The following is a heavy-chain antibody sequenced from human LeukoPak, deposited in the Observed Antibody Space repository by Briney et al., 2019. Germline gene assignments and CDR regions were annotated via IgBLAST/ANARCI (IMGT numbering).Heavy chain of an antibody. CDR3: AREGPNDGDYYYYYYMDV. CDR2: INPNSGGT. Sequence: GASVKVSCKASGYTFTGYYMHWVRQAPGQGLEWMGWINPNSGGTNYAQKFQGRVTMTRDTSISTAYMELSRPRSDDTAVYYCAREGPNDGDYYYYYYMDVWGKGTTVTVSS. J-gene: IGHJ6*03. V-gene: IGHV1-2*02. CDR1: GYTFTGYY. D-gene: IGHD3-10*01.